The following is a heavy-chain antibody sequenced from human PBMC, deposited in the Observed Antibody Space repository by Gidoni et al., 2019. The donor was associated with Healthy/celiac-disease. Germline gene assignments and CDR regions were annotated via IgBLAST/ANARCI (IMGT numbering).Heavy chain of an antibody. D-gene: IGHD3-10*01. Sequence: QVQLQESGPGQVKPSGTLSLTCAVSGCSIGSSNWWSWVRQPPGKGLEWIGEIYHSGSTNYKPSLKSRVTISVDKSKNQFSLKLSSVTAAVTAVYYCARACPMVRGGTYFDYWGQGTLVTVSS. V-gene: IGHV4-4*02. CDR3: ARACPMVRGGTYFDY. CDR1: GCSIGSSNW. J-gene: IGHJ4*02. CDR2: IYHSGST.